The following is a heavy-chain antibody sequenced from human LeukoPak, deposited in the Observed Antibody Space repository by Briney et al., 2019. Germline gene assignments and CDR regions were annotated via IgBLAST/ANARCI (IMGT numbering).Heavy chain of an antibody. J-gene: IGHJ6*02. CDR1: GFTFSSYG. Sequence: PGGSLRLSCAASGFTFSSYGMHWVRQAPGKGLEWVAVIWYDGSNKYYADSVKGRFTISRDNSKNTLYLQMNSLRAEDTAVCYCARERRLADYYYYGMDVWGQGTTVTVSS. CDR2: IWYDGSNK. CDR3: ARERRLADYYYYGMDV. V-gene: IGHV3-33*01.